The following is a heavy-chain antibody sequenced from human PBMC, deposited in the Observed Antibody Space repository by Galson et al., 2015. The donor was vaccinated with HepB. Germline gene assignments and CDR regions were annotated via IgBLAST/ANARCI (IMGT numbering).Heavy chain of an antibody. V-gene: IGHV3-33*01. CDR1: GFTFSSYG. Sequence: SLRLSCAASGFTFSSYGMHWVRQAPGKGLEWVAVIWYDGSNKYYADSVKGRFTISRDNSKNTLYLQMNSLRAEDTAVYYCARGAYGDYSQAWAFDIWGQGTMVTVSS. D-gene: IGHD4-17*01. J-gene: IGHJ3*02. CDR2: IWYDGSNK. CDR3: ARGAYGDYSQAWAFDI.